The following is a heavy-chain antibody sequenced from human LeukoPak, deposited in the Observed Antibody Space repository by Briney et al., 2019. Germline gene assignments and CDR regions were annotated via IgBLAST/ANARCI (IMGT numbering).Heavy chain of an antibody. Sequence: ASVKVSCKVSGYTLTELSMHWVRQAPGKGLEGMGGFDPEDGETIYAQKFQGRVTITADKSTSTAYMELSSLRSEDTAVYYCARGGYYGSGNDFRFDPWGQGTLVTVSS. CDR2: FDPEDGET. D-gene: IGHD3-10*01. CDR1: GYTLTELS. V-gene: IGHV1-24*01. J-gene: IGHJ5*02. CDR3: ARGGYYGSGNDFRFDP.